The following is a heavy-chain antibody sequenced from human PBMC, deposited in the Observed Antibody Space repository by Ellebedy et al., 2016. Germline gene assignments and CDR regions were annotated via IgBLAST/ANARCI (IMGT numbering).Heavy chain of an antibody. J-gene: IGHJ4*02. CDR2: ISGSGENT. CDR1: GFTFSNYI. V-gene: IGHV3-23*01. D-gene: IGHD2-8*01. CDR3: AKDNGVKASDY. Sequence: GESLKISXAASGFTFSNYIMRWVRQAPGKGLEWVSSISGSGENTAYADSEKGRFTISRDNSKNTLYLQMNSLRAEDTAVYYCAKDNGVKASDYWGQGTLVTVSS.